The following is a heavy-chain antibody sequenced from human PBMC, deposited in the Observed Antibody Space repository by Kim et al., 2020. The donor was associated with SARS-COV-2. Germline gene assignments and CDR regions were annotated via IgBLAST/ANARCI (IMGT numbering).Heavy chain of an antibody. V-gene: IGHV3-23*01. Sequence: YYADSVEGRFIITRDNSKNTLYLQMNSLRAEDTAIYCCAKKTGSYSGSDYWGQGTLVTVSS. J-gene: IGHJ4*02. CDR3: AKKTGSYSGSDY. D-gene: IGHD1-26*01.